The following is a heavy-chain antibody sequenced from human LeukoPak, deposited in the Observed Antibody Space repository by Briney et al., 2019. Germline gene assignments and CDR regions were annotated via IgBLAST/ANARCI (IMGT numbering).Heavy chain of an antibody. V-gene: IGHV1-2*06. J-gene: IGHJ4*02. D-gene: IGHD6-6*01. CDR2: INSNNGGE. CDR1: GYTFTAHF. Sequence: ASVQVSCKASGYTFTAHFIHWVRQAPGQGLEWMGQINSNNGGEKYAPKFQGRVTVLRDTSINTIYLDLTSLTSDDTAVYYYAREPYTSSSDQHEEAFDYWGQGTLVTVSS. CDR3: AREPYTSSSDQHEEAFDY.